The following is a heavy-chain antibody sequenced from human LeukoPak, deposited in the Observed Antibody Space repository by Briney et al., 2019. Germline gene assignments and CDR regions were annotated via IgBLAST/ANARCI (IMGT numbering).Heavy chain of an antibody. CDR3: ARGGSIVGATPHDAFDI. CDR1: GGSISSYY. V-gene: IGHV4-59*01. J-gene: IGHJ3*02. D-gene: IGHD1-26*01. CDR2: IYYSGST. Sequence: SETLSLTCTVSGGSISSYYWSWIRQPPGKGLEWIGYIYYSGSTNYNPSLKSRVAISVDTSKNQVSLRLSSVTAADTAVYYCARGGSIVGATPHDAFDIWGQGTVVTVS.